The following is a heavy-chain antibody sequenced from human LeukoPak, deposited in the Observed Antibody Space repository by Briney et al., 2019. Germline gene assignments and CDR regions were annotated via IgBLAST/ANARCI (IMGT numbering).Heavy chain of an antibody. Sequence: KTGGSLILSCAASGFTFSNAWMTWVRQAPGKGLEWVGRIKSKADGGTTDYAAPVKGRFTISRDDSNNILYLQMNSLKTEDTAVYYCSTKELSYPDYYGMDVWGQGTTVTVSS. J-gene: IGHJ6*02. CDR3: STKELSYPDYYGMDV. V-gene: IGHV3-15*01. D-gene: IGHD2-2*02. CDR1: GFTFSNAW. CDR2: IKSKADGGTT.